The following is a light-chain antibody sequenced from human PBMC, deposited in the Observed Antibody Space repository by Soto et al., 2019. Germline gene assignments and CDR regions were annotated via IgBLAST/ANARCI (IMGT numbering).Light chain of an antibody. CDR3: QQYGSSPIT. V-gene: IGKV3-20*01. J-gene: IGKJ4*02. Sequence: EIVLTQSPGTLSLSLGERATLSCRASQIVSSGYLAWYQQKTGQAPRLLIFGASSRATGTSERFSGSGFGTDFTLTIARLEPEDFAMYYCQQYGSSPITFGGGTKVEIK. CDR2: GAS. CDR1: QIVSSGY.